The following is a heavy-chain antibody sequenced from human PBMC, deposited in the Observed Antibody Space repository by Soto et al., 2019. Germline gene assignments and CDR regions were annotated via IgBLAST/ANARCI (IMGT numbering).Heavy chain of an antibody. CDR1: GYTFTDYW. CDR2: IDPSDSYT. D-gene: IGHD3-22*01. J-gene: IGHJ3*02. Sequence: GESLEISCKGSGYTFTDYWIGWVRQLPGKGLEWMGRIDPSDSYTNYSPSFQGHVTISADKSISTAYLQWSSLKASDTAMYYCARTGAYYYDSSGYYYVGRGAFDIWGQGTMVTVSS. CDR3: ARTGAYYYDSSGYYYVGRGAFDI. V-gene: IGHV5-10-1*01.